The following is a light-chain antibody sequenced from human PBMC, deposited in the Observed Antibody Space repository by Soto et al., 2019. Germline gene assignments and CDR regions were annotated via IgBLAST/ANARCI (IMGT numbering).Light chain of an antibody. J-gene: IGKJ1*01. Sequence: DIQMTQSPSTLSASVGDRVTITCRASRSVDKWLAWYQQKSGKAPKLLIYEASHLQSGVPSRFGGSGSGTEFTLTINNLQPEDVASYYCQQYYSFWTFGQGTKVDIK. CDR3: QQYYSFWT. V-gene: IGKV1-5*03. CDR1: RSVDKW. CDR2: EAS.